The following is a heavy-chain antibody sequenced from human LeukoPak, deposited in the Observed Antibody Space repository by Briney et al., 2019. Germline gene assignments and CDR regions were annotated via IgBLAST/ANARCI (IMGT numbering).Heavy chain of an antibody. J-gene: IGHJ5*02. CDR1: GGSISSYY. D-gene: IGHD3-22*01. Sequence: PSETLSLTCTVSGGSISSYYWSWIRRPPGKGLEWIGYIYYSGSTNYNPPLTSRVTILVDTSKNQFSLRLTSVTAADTAVYYCARDTYYDDSSRYFDDWFGPWGQGTLVTVSS. V-gene: IGHV4-59*01. CDR3: ARDTYYDDSSRYFDDWFGP. CDR2: IYYSGST.